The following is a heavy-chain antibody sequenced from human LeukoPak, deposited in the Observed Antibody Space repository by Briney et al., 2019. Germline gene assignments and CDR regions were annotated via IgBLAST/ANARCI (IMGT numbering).Heavy chain of an antibody. J-gene: IGHJ4*02. CDR1: GFTFSDCD. CDR3: GKAFPPLRVAAAGDY. V-gene: IGHV3-21*06. CDR2: ISYMGDHR. D-gene: IGHD6-25*01. Sequence: GGSLRLSCTASGFTFSDCDMNWFRQAPGKGLQWVSSISYMGDHRYYADSAKGRFTISRDNAKNSLNLQMDNLRADDTAVYYCGKAFPPLRVAAAGDYWGQGTLVTVSS.